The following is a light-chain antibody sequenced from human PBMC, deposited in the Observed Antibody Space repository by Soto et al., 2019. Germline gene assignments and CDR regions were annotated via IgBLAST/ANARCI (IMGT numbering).Light chain of an antibody. CDR3: QQYNHWPSYT. J-gene: IGKJ2*01. V-gene: IGKV3-15*01. Sequence: EVVMTQSPATLSVSPGERATLSCRASQSISSNLAWYQQKAGQAPRLLMYVASTRATGVPARFSGSGSGTEFCHNISSLQSEYFAIYYCQQYNHWPSYTFGQGTKLEIK. CDR2: VAS. CDR1: QSISSN.